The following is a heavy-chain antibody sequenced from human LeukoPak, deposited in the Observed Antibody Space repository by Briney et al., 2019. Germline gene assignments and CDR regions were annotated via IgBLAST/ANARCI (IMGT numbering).Heavy chain of an antibody. V-gene: IGHV3-64*01. CDR2: ISSNGGST. D-gene: IGHD1-26*01. J-gene: IGHJ4*02. Sequence: GGSLRLSCAASGFTFSSYAMHWVRQAPGKGLEYVSAISSNGGSTYYANSVKGRFTISRDNSKNTLYLQMGSLRAEDMAVYYCARSGSGSYTFDYWGQGTLVIVSS. CDR1: GFTFSSYA. CDR3: ARSGSGSYTFDY.